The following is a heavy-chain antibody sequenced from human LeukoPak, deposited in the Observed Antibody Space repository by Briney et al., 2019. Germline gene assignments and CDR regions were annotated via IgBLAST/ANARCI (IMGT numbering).Heavy chain of an antibody. CDR2: VSGRGDNT. Sequence: GGSLRLSCAASGFTFSSYAMGWVRQAPGKGLEWVSAVSGRGDNTYYADSVKGRFTISRDNSKNTLYLQMNSLRAEDTAVYYCAKPPPEYSGTWYSPPFDYWGQGTLVTVSS. J-gene: IGHJ4*02. CDR1: GFTFSSYA. CDR3: AKPPPEYSGTWYSPPFDY. D-gene: IGHD6-13*01. V-gene: IGHV3-23*01.